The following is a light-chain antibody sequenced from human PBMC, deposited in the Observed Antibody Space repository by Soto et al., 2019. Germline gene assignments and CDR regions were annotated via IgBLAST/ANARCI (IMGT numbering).Light chain of an antibody. CDR2: EVS. CDR3: SSYAGTNILVV. J-gene: IGLJ2*01. Sequence: QSALTQPPSASGSPGQSVTISCTGTSSDVGAYNYVSWYQQHPGKAPKVMIYEVSKRPSGVPDRFSGSKSGNTASLTVSGLQAEDEADYYCSSYAGTNILVVFGGGTQLTVL. CDR1: SSDVGAYNY. V-gene: IGLV2-8*01.